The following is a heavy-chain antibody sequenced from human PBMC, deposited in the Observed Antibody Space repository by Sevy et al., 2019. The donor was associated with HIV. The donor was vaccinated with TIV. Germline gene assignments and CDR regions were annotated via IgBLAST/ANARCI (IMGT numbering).Heavy chain of an antibody. CDR3: ARVQSMAKLVLHY. D-gene: IGHD6-6*01. CDR2: ISAYNGNT. Sequence: ASVKVSCKASGYTFTSYGISWVGQAPGQGLEGMGWISAYNGNTNYAKKLQGRVTMTTDTSTSTAYMELRSLRSDDTAVYYCARVQSMAKLVLHYWGQGTLVTVSS. V-gene: IGHV1-18*01. J-gene: IGHJ4*02. CDR1: GYTFTSYG.